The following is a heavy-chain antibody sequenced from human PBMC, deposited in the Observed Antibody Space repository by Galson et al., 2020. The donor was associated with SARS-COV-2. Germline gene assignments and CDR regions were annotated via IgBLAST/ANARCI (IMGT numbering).Heavy chain of an antibody. D-gene: IGHD3-16*01. J-gene: IGHJ6*02. CDR1: GYTFTGYY. Sequence: ASVKVSCKASGYTFTGYYMHWVRQAPGQGLEWMGWINPNSGGTNYAQKFQGRVTMTRDTSISTAYMELSRLRSDDTAVYYCARGGVVAYPTYGMDVWGQGTTVTVSS. CDR2: INPNSGGT. CDR3: ARGGVVAYPTYGMDV. V-gene: IGHV1-2*02.